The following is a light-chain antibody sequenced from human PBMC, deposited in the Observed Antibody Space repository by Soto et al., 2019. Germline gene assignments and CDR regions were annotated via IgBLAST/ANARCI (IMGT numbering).Light chain of an antibody. J-gene: IGLJ2*01. V-gene: IGLV2-14*01. CDR2: DVS. CDR3: SSYTSSSTGV. CDR1: SSDVGGYNY. Sequence: QSVLTQPASVSGSPGQSITLSCTGTSSDVGGYNYVSWYQQPPGKAPKLMIYDVSNRPSGVSNRFSGSKSGNTASLTISGPQAEDEADYYCSSYTSSSTGVFGGGTKLTVL.